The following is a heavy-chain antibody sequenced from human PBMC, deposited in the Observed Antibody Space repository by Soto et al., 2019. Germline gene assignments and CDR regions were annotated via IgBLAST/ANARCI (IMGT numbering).Heavy chain of an antibody. J-gene: IGHJ4*02. CDR3: ASAFCGGDCYSPSEFDI. Sequence: QVHLQESGPGLVKTSQTLSLTCTVSGGSITSADFYWSWIRQRPGKGLEYIGYIYSSGSTYSNPSLKSRLTMSIDTSKDQFSRKLKSVTAADTAVYYCASAFCGGDCYSPSEFDIWGQGILVTVSS. CDR2: IYSSGST. CDR1: GGSITSADFY. V-gene: IGHV4-31*03. D-gene: IGHD2-21*02.